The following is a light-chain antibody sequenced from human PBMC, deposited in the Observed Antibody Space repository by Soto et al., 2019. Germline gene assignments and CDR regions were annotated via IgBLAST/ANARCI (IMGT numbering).Light chain of an antibody. CDR2: DNN. J-gene: IGLJ1*01. Sequence: QSLLTQQPSTSGTPWQRVTISCFGSSSNIGSNAVSCHQQRPGAGAMLLIYDNNQRPAGVADRGAGAKSGTAATVAIRGLQSEDEANYEGAAWNDNLNGPSGGFGAGSKVTVL. CDR3: AAWNDNLNGPSGG. CDR1: SSNIGSNA. V-gene: IGLV1-44*01.